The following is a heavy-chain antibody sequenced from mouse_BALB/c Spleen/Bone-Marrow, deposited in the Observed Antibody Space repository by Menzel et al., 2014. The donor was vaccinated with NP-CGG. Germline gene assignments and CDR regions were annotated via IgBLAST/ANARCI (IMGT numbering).Heavy chain of an antibody. CDR3: ARVYPNAMDY. D-gene: IGHD2-1*01. Sequence: EVQGVESGAELVKPGASVKLSCTASGFNIKDTYMHWVKQRPEQGLEWIGRIDPANGNTKYDPKFQGKATITADTSSNTAYLQLSRLTSEDTAVYYCARVYPNAMDYWGQGTSVTVSS. CDR2: IDPANGNT. V-gene: IGHV14-3*02. J-gene: IGHJ4*01. CDR1: GFNIKDTY.